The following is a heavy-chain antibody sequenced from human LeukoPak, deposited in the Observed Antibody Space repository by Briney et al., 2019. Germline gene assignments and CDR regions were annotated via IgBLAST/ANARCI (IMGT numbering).Heavy chain of an antibody. Sequence: GGSLRLSCAASRFTFSSYAMSWVRQAPGKGLEWVSSISGSGGSTYYADSVKGRFTISRDNAKNSLYLQMNSLRAEDTAVYYCARDGYGDYWGQGTLVTVSS. CDR2: ISGSGGST. CDR3: ARDGYGDY. CDR1: RFTFSSYA. J-gene: IGHJ4*02. V-gene: IGHV3-23*01. D-gene: IGHD5-18*01.